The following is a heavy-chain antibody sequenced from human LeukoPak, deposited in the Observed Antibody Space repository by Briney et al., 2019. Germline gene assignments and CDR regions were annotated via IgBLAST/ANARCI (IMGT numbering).Heavy chain of an antibody. D-gene: IGHD2-15*01. CDR1: GYTFTGYY. CDR2: INPNSGGT. V-gene: IGHV1-2*02. CDR3: AREHCSGGSCYSLAFDI. J-gene: IGHJ3*02. Sequence: VASVKVSCKASGYTFTGYYMHWVRQAPGQGLEWMGWINPNSGGTNYAQKFQGRVTKTRDTSISTAYMELSRLRSDDTAVYYCAREHCSGGSCYSLAFDIWGQGTMVTVSS.